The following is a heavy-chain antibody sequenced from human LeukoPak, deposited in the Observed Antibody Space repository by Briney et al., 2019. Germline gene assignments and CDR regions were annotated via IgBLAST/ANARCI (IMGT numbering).Heavy chain of an antibody. J-gene: IGHJ4*01. CDR3: ARDCGSGGCDY. V-gene: IGHV3-74*01. CDR2: IQSDGSST. CDR1: GFTFSDNY. Sequence: PGGSLRLSCAASGFTFSDNYMHWVRQAPGKGLVWVSRIQSDGSSTTYADSVKGRFTISRDNAKNTVYLQMNSLRTEDTAVYYCARDCGSGGCDYWGQGTLVTVSS. D-gene: IGHD2-15*01.